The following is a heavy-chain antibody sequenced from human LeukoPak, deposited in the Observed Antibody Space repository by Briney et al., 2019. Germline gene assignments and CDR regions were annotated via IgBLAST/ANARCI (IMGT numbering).Heavy chain of an antibody. CDR2: SIPIFGTA. Sequence: ASVKVSCKASVGTFSSYAISWVRHAPGQGLEWMGGSIPIFGTANYAQKFQGRVTTTTDESTSTAYMELSSLRSGDTAVYYCARDGAIAAAGTVYNWFDPWGQGTLVTVSS. V-gene: IGHV1-69*05. D-gene: IGHD6-13*01. CDR1: VGTFSSYA. CDR3: ARDGAIAAAGTVYNWFDP. J-gene: IGHJ5*02.